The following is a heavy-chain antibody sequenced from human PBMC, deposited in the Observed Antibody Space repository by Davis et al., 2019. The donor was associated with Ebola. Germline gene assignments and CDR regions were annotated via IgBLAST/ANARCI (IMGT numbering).Heavy chain of an antibody. D-gene: IGHD3-10*01. Sequence: GGSLRLSCEASGFTFTSYAMHWVRQAPGKGLEWVAVISYDGTNKYYADSVKGRFTISRDNSKNTLYLQMNSLRAEDTAVYYCAKDGLLWFGERYYYYGMDVWGQGTTVTVSS. CDR3: AKDGLLWFGERYYYYGMDV. CDR2: ISYDGTNK. J-gene: IGHJ6*02. CDR1: GFTFTSYA. V-gene: IGHV3-30*04.